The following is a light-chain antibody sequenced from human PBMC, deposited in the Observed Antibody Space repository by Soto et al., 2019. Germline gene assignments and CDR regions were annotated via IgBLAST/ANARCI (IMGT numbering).Light chain of an antibody. CDR2: VTS. Sequence: DIQVTQSPSSLSASVGDRDSVTCRTSQNITKFLNWYQEKPGKAPKVLIYVTSNLENGVPSRFSGSGSGTHFTLSISSLQPEDFATYYCQQTFSAPGTFGPGTRVEVK. CDR3: QQTFSAPGT. V-gene: IGKV1-39*01. J-gene: IGKJ1*01. CDR1: QNITKF.